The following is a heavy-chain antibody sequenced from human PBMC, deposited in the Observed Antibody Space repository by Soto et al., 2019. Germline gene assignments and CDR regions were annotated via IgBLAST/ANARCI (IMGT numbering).Heavy chain of an antibody. J-gene: IGHJ4*02. V-gene: IGHV1-69*02. CDR2: IISILDIP. D-gene: IGHD6-6*01. Sequence: QVQLVQSGAEVKKPGSSGKVACEASGGTVSAYTINWVRQAPGQGLEWMGRIISILDIPNYEQKFQGRLTIIADTSTSTTYMELRNLRSEDPATYYCARENGTSSLDYWGQGTLVTVSS. CDR3: ARENGTSSLDY. CDR1: GGTVSAYT.